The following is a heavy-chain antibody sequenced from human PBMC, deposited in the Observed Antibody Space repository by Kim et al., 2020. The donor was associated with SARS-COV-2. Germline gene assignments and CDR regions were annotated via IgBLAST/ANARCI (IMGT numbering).Heavy chain of an antibody. J-gene: IGHJ4*02. CDR3: ARAKILSSSWYNGLDY. Sequence: SQTLSLTCAISGDSVSSNSAAWNWIRQSPSRGLEWLGRTYYRSKWYNDYAVSVKSRITINPDTSKNQFSLQLNSVTPEDTAVYYCARAKILSSSWYNGLDYWGQGTLVTVSS. CDR1: GDSVSSNSAA. CDR2: TYYRSKWYN. D-gene: IGHD6-13*01. V-gene: IGHV6-1*01.